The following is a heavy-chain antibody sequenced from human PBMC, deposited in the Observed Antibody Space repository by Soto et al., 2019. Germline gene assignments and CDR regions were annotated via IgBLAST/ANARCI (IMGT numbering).Heavy chain of an antibody. V-gene: IGHV3-7*04. CDR1: GFTFNNFW. CDR2: INEDGSEK. D-gene: IGHD6-19*01. Sequence: GGSLRLSCAASGFTFNNFWMTWVRQAPGKGLEWVANINEDGSEKYYVDSVKGRFIISRDNAKNSLYLQMNSLRAEDTAVYYCARRYSSGWYLGGAWDYFDYWGQATLVTVSS. CDR3: ARRYSSGWYLGGAWDYFDY. J-gene: IGHJ4*02.